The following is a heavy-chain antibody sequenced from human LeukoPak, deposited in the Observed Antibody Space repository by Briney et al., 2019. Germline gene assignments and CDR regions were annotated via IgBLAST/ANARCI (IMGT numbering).Heavy chain of an antibody. CDR2: INPNSGGT. V-gene: IGHV1-2*02. CDR3: ARDAAGMTTHMDV. J-gene: IGHJ6*03. Sequence: ASVKVSCKASGYTFTGYYMHWVRQAPGQGLEWMGWINPNSGGTNYAQKFQGRVTMTRDTSISTAYMELSRLRSDDTAVYYCARDAAGMTTHMDVWGKGPTVTVSS. D-gene: IGHD1-14*01. CDR1: GYTFTGYY.